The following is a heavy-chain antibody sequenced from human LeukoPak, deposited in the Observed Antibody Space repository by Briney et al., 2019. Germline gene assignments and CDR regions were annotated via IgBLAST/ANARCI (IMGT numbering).Heavy chain of an antibody. CDR1: GFTFSSYA. CDR2: ISYDGSNE. V-gene: IGHV3-30-3*01. D-gene: IGHD2-2*01. CDR3: ARGVFCSSISCPIGD. Sequence: GGSLRLSCAASGFTFSSYAMHWVRQAPGKGLVWVAVISYDGSNEFYADSVRGRFTISRDTSKNTLYLQMNSLRAEDTAVYYCARGVFCSSISCPIGDWGQGTLVTVSS. J-gene: IGHJ1*01.